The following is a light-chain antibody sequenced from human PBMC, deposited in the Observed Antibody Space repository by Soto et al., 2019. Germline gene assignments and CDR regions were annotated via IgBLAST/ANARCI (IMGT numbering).Light chain of an antibody. V-gene: IGKV3-11*01. Sequence: EILMTQSPATLSVSPGEKATLSCRASQSVSTNLAWYQQRPGQTPRLLIYGASNRATGIPARFSGSGSGTDFTLTISSLEPEDFAVYYCQQRSNWPITFGQGTRLEIK. J-gene: IGKJ5*01. CDR3: QQRSNWPIT. CDR1: QSVSTN. CDR2: GAS.